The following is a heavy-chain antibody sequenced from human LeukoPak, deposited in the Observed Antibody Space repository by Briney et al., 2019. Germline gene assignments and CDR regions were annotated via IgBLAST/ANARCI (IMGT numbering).Heavy chain of an antibody. Sequence: SETLSLTCAVYGGSFSGYYWSWIRQPPGKGLEWIGEINHSGSTNYNPFLKSRVTISVDTSKNQFSLKLSSVTAADTAVYYCARALVCSSTSCYAIRSPYYYYGMDVWGQGTTVTVSS. CDR1: GGSFSGYY. D-gene: IGHD2-2*01. CDR3: ARALVCSSTSCYAIRSPYYYYGMDV. V-gene: IGHV4-34*01. J-gene: IGHJ6*02. CDR2: INHSGST.